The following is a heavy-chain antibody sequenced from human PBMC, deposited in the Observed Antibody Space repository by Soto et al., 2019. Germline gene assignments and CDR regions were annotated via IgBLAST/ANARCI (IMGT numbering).Heavy chain of an antibody. CDR2: FDPEDGET. V-gene: IGHV1-24*01. J-gene: IGHJ6*02. CDR3: ARSHRRLHKVGYYYGMYV. Sequence: ASVKVSCKVSGYTLTELSMHWVRQAPGKGLEWMGGFDPEDGETVYAQKFQGRVTMTEDTSTDTAYMELSSLRSEDTAVYYCARSHRRLHKVGYYYGMYVRGQGTTVTVSS. CDR1: GYTLTELS. D-gene: IGHD4-4*01.